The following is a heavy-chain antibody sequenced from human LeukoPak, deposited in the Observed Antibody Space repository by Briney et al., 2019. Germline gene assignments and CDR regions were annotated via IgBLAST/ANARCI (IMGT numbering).Heavy chain of an antibody. CDR3: AGAYYDFWSGYYQYYYYMDV. Sequence: SETLSLTCTVSGGSISNKYWSWIRQPPGKGLEWIGYIYYSGSTNYNPSLKSRVTILVDTSKNQFSLKLSSVTAADTAVYYCAGAYYDFWSGYYQYYYYMDVWGKGTTVTVSS. CDR2: IYYSGST. V-gene: IGHV4-59*01. D-gene: IGHD3-3*01. CDR1: GGSISNKY. J-gene: IGHJ6*03.